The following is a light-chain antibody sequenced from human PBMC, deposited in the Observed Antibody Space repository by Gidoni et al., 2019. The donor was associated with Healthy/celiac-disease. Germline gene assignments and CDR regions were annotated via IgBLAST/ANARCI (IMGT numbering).Light chain of an antibody. CDR3: HQSYSTPPYT. Sequence: DIQMTQCPSSLSASVGDRVTITSRASQSISSYLNWYQQKPGKAHKLLLYAASSLQSGVPSRFSGSGSGTDFTLTISSLQPQAFATYSCHQSYSTPPYTFGQGTKLEIK. J-gene: IGKJ2*01. CDR1: QSISSY. CDR2: AAS. V-gene: IGKV1-39*01.